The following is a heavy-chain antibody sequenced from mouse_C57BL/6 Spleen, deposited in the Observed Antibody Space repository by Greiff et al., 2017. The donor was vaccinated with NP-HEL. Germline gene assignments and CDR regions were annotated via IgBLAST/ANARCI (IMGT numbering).Heavy chain of an antibody. Sequence: EVQLQQSGPELVKPGASVKIPCKASGYTFTDYNMDWVKQSHGKSLEWIGDINPNNGGTNYNQKFKGKATLTVDKSSSTAYMELRSLTSEDTAVYYCARGTTEGYFDVWGTGTTVTVSS. D-gene: IGHD1-1*01. J-gene: IGHJ1*03. CDR2: INPNNGGT. CDR1: GYTFTDYN. V-gene: IGHV1-18*01. CDR3: ARGTTEGYFDV.